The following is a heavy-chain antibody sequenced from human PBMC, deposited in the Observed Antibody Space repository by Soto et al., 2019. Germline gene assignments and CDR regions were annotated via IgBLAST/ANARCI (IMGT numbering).Heavy chain of an antibody. D-gene: IGHD2-8*02. CDR2: VSATTTYK. V-gene: IGHV3-21*01. Sequence: EVQVVESGGGLVRPGGSLSLSCTASGFTFDSYTMNWLRQAPGGGLEWVSSVSATTTYKYYADSVKGRFTISRDNAKNSLYLQTNSLRAEDTAVYYCARGGASKSGHLWYFAFWGRGTLVAVSS. CDR1: GFTFDSYT. J-gene: IGHJ2*01. CDR3: ARGGASKSGHLWYFAF.